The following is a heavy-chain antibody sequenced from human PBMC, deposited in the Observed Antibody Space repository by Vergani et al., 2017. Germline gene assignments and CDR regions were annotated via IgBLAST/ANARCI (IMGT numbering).Heavy chain of an antibody. D-gene: IGHD6-6*01. J-gene: IGHJ3*02. Sequence: QVQLVESGGGVVQPGGSLRLSCAASGFTFSSYGMHWVRQAPGKGLEWVAFIRYDGSNKYYADSVKGRFTISRDNSKNTLYLQMNSLRAEDTAVYYCATGVIAARPDAFDIWGQGTMVTVSS. V-gene: IGHV3-30*02. CDR2: IRYDGSNK. CDR1: GFTFSSYG. CDR3: ATGVIAARPDAFDI.